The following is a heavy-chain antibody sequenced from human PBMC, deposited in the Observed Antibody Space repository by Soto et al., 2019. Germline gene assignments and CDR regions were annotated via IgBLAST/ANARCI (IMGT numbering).Heavy chain of an antibody. CDR3: ARDGDGSGSSVGYFDI. CDR2: IYYSGST. CDR1: GGSISSGCYY. V-gene: IGHV4-31*03. J-gene: IGHJ2*01. Sequence: KAXETLSVPCTVSGGSISSGCYYWSWIRQHPGKVLEWIVYIYYSGSTYYNPSLKSRVTISVDTSKNQFSLKLSSVTAADTAVYYCARDGDGSGSSVGYFDIWGRGTLVTVSS. D-gene: IGHD3-10*01.